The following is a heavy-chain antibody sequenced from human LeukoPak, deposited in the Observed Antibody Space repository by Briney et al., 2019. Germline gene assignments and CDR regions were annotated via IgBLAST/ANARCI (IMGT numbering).Heavy chain of an antibody. D-gene: IGHD3-9*01. V-gene: IGHV3-9*01. J-gene: IGHJ4*02. Sequence: GGSLRLSCAASGFTFDDYAMHWVRQAPGKGLEWVSGINWNGGSIGYADSVKGRFTISRDNAKNSLYLQMNSLRAEDTALYYCAKDTTYDILTGYFDYWGQGTLVTVSS. CDR3: AKDTTYDILTGYFDY. CDR2: INWNGGSI. CDR1: GFTFDDYA.